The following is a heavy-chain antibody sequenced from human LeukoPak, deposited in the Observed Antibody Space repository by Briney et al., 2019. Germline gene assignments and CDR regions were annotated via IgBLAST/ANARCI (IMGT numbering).Heavy chain of an antibody. CDR1: GFTFSSCA. D-gene: IGHD6-13*01. CDR3: VKGQTSSWYGSLPFDY. J-gene: IGHJ4*02. Sequence: GGSLRLSCAASGFTFSSCAMSWVRQVPGKGLEWASGISGSGGSAYYADSVKGRFTISRDNSKNTVYLQMNSLRGEDTAVYYCVKGQTSSWYGSLPFDYWGQGTLVTISS. CDR2: ISGSGGSA. V-gene: IGHV3-23*01.